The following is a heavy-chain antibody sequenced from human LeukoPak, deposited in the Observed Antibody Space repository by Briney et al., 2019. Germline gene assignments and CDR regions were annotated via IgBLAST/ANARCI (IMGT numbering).Heavy chain of an antibody. D-gene: IGHD6-19*01. V-gene: IGHV3-48*01. J-gene: IGHJ4*02. CDR1: GFTSSIYS. Sequence: GGSLRLFCAASGFTSSIYSMNCVRHAPGKGREWVSYISRSSSTILYADSVKGRFTISRDNAKNSLYLQMNSLRAEDTALYYCARYATVAAHRDFDYWGQGTLVTVSS. CDR3: ARYATVAAHRDFDY. CDR2: ISRSSSTI.